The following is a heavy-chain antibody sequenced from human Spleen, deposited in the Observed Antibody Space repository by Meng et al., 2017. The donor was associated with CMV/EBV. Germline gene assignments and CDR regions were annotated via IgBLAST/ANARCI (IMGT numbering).Heavy chain of an antibody. D-gene: IGHD3-16*01. CDR3: AREMEGGGTYDY. J-gene: IGHJ4*02. Sequence: QVQLEQSGPGLVRHSETLSLTCSVSGGSLSRYYWSWLRQPAGKGLEWIGRIYTSGSTNYNPSLKSRVTMSVDTSKNQFSLKLSSVTAADTAVYYCAREMEGGGTYDYWGQGTLVTVSS. CDR1: GGSLSRYY. CDR2: IYTSGST. V-gene: IGHV4-4*07.